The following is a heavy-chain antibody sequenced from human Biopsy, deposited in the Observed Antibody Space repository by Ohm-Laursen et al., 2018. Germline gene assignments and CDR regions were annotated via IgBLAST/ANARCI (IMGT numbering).Heavy chain of an antibody. CDR3: ARDSGILNYGNFKYYHYYGMDV. CDR2: IYYSVMT. V-gene: IGHV4-59*02. J-gene: IGHJ6*02. Sequence: SQTPSLTWTVSGDSVTKYYWSWIRQPPGKGLEWIGHIYYSVMTNYNPSLQSRVSISVDTSRNQVSLTLSSVTAADTAVYYCARDSGILNYGNFKYYHYYGMDVWGQGTKVTVSS. CDR1: GDSVTKYY. D-gene: IGHD4-11*01.